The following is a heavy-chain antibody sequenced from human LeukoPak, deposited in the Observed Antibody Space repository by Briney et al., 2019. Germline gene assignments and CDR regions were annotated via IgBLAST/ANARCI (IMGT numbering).Heavy chain of an antibody. J-gene: IGHJ4*02. V-gene: IGHV3-30*18. D-gene: IGHD1-14*01. Sequence: GGSLRLSCAASGFTFSTYGMNWVRQAPGKGLEWVAITSYDESNTYYADSVKGRFTISRDNSKNTLYLQMNSLRAEDTAVYYCAKGGGITDYARFDYWGQGTLVTVSS. CDR1: GFTFSTYG. CDR2: TSYDESNT. CDR3: AKGGGITDYARFDY.